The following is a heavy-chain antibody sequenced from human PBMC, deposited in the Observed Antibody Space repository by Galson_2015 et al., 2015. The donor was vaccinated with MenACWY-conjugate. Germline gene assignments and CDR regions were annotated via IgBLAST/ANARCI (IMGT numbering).Heavy chain of an antibody. CDR2: ISGSGGST. CDR3: ATIDSSGYYYSLYYFDY. CDR1: GFTFSSYA. J-gene: IGHJ4*02. Sequence: SLRLSCAASGFTFSSYAMSWVRQAPGKGLEWVSAISGSGGSTYYADSVKGRFTISRDNSKNTLYLQMNSLRAEDTAVYYCATIDSSGYYYSLYYFDYWGQGTLVTVSS. V-gene: IGHV3-23*01. D-gene: IGHD3-22*01.